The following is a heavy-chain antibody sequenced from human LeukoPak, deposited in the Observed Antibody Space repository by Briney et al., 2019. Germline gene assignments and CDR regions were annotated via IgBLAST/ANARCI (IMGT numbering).Heavy chain of an antibody. J-gene: IGHJ3*02. Sequence: SETLSLTCAVSTDSISSHYWSWIRQPPGKGLEWIGYISYIGSTNYNPYLKSRVTISIDTSKNQFSLKLRSVTAADTAVYYCARDLITVTKGFDIWGQGTMVSVSS. CDR1: TDSISSHY. CDR3: ARDLITVTKGFDI. D-gene: IGHD4-17*01. V-gene: IGHV4-59*11. CDR2: ISYIGST.